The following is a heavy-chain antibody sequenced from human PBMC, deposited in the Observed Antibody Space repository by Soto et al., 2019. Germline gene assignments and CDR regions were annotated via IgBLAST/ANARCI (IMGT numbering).Heavy chain of an antibody. Sequence: PSETLSLTCTVSGGSISSGGYYWSWIRQHPGKGLEWIGYIYYSGSTYYNPSLKSRVTISVDRSKNQFSLKLSSVTAADTAVYYCARSSGWYGEFDYWGQGTLVTVSS. D-gene: IGHD6-19*01. CDR3: ARSSGWYGEFDY. J-gene: IGHJ4*02. CDR1: GGSISSGGYY. V-gene: IGHV4-31*03. CDR2: IYYSGST.